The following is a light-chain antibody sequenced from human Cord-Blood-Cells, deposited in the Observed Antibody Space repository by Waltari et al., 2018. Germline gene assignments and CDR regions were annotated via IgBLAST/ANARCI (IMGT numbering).Light chain of an antibody. J-gene: IGKJ4*01. CDR3: QQYNNWPLT. Sequence: EIVMTHSPATLPVCPGARSPLSCRASQSGSSNLAWSQQKPGQAPRLLIYGASTRATGIPARFSGSGSGTEFTLTISSLQSEDFAVYYCQQYNNWPLTFGGGTKVEIK. CDR1: QSGSSN. CDR2: GAS. V-gene: IGKV3-15*01.